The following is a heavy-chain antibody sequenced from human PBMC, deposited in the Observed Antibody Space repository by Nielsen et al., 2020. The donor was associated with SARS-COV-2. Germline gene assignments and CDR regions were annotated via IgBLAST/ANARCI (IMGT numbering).Heavy chain of an antibody. D-gene: IGHD4-17*01. CDR1: GFTFDDYA. J-gene: IGHJ4*02. CDR3: AKANDYGDYTVFDY. CDR2: ISWNSGSI. V-gene: IGHV3-9*01. Sequence: LRLSCAASGFTFDDYAMHWVRQAPVKGLEWVSGISWNSGSIGYADSVKGRFTISRDNAKNSLYLQMNSLRAEDTALYYCAKANDYGDYTVFDYWGQGTLVTVSS.